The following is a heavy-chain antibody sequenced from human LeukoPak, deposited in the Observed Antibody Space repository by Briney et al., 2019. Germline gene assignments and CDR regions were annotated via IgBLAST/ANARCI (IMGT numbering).Heavy chain of an antibody. D-gene: IGHD3-3*01. CDR1: GFTFSSYS. CDR2: ISSSSSTI. V-gene: IGHV3-48*01. Sequence: PGGSLRLSCAASGFTFSSYSMNWVRQAPGKGLEWVSYISSSSSTIYYADSVKGRFTISRDNSKNTLYLQMNSLRAEDTAVYYCAGTTPANFWSGSPYFDYWGQGTLVTVSS. CDR3: AGTTPANFWSGSPYFDY. J-gene: IGHJ4*02.